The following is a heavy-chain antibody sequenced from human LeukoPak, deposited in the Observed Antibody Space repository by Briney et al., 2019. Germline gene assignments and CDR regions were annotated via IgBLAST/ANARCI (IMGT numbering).Heavy chain of an antibody. J-gene: IGHJ4*02. D-gene: IGHD6-13*01. V-gene: IGHV4-4*07. CDR2: IYTSGST. CDR3: ARYRQGGIYSSSWYGFDY. Sequence: SETLSLTCTVSGGSISSYYWSWIRQPAGKGLEWIGRIYTSGSTYYNPSLKSRVTISVDTSKNQFSLKLSSVTAADTAVYYCARYRQGGIYSSSWYGFDYWGQGTLVTVSS. CDR1: GGSISSYY.